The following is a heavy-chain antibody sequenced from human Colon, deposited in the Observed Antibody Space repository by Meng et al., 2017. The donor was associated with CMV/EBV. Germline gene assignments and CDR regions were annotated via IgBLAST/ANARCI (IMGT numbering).Heavy chain of an antibody. J-gene: IGHJ4*02. Sequence: GESLKISCAASGFTFSDSAMYWVRQASGKGLEWVGRIRTKAHNYATTYAASVEGRFTISRDDSKNMVYLEMHSLKTGDTALYYCCRPTAVASSATDYWGQGTLVTVSS. CDR2: IRTKAHNYAT. CDR1: GFTFSDSA. D-gene: IGHD6-19*01. CDR3: CRPTAVASSATDY. V-gene: IGHV3-73*01.